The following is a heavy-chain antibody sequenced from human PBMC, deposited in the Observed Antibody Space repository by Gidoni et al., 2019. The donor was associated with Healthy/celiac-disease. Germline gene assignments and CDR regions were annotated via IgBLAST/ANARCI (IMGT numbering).Heavy chain of an antibody. J-gene: IGHJ4*02. Sequence: EVQLVESGGGLVQPGGSLRLSCAASGFTFSSYEMNWVRQAPGKGLEWVSYISSSGSTIYYADSVKGRFTISRDNAKNSLYLQMNSLRAEDTAVYYCAREDTYYDFWSGYSGKGCVDYWGQGTLVTVSS. V-gene: IGHV3-48*03. CDR1: GFTFSSYE. CDR3: AREDTYYDFWSGYSGKGCVDY. D-gene: IGHD3-3*01. CDR2: ISSSGSTI.